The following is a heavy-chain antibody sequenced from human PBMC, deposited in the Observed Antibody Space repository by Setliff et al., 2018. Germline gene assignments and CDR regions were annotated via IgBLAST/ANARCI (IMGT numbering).Heavy chain of an antibody. D-gene: IGHD6-19*01. CDR3: ARPSGWPNWFDP. Sequence: PSETLSLTCAVYGGSFSGYYWSWNRQPPGKGLEWIGEINHSGSTNYNPSLKSRVTISVDTSKNQFSLKLSSVTAADTAVYYCARPSGWPNWFDPWGQGTLVTVSS. CDR2: INHSGST. J-gene: IGHJ5*02. V-gene: IGHV4-34*01. CDR1: GGSFSGYY.